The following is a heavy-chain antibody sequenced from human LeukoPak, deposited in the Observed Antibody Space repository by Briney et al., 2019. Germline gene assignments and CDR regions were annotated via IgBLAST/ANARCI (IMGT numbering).Heavy chain of an antibody. CDR2: MSYGGTA. CDR1: GGSISSYY. Sequence: SETLSLTCTVSGGSISSYYWGWIRQPSGKELEWIGSMSYGGTAFYKSSLRSRVTISVDTSKNQFSLKLSSVTAADTAVYFCARGPYSYDSSGAFDIWGQGTMVTISS. CDR3: ARGPYSYDSSGAFDI. V-gene: IGHV4-39*07. D-gene: IGHD3-22*01. J-gene: IGHJ3*02.